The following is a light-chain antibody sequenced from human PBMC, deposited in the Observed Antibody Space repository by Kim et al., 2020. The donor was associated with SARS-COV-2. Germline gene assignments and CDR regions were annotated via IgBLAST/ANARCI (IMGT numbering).Light chain of an antibody. CDR1: QAIGSW. CDR2: AAS. V-gene: IGKV1D-12*01. Sequence: DIQMTQSPSSVSASVGDRVTITCRASQAIGSWLAWYQQKPGRAPKRLIYAASSLQSGVPSRFSGSGSGTNFTLTVTSLQPEDFATYYCQKTNSFPLTFGGGTKVDIK. CDR3: QKTNSFPLT. J-gene: IGKJ4*01.